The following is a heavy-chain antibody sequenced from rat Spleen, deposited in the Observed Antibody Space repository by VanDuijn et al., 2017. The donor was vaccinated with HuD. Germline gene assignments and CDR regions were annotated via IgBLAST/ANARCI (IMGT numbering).Heavy chain of an antibody. CDR1: GFIFSKFY. D-gene: IGHD1-11*01. CDR2: ISYDGSNT. J-gene: IGHJ2*01. CDR3: ARQDLRDYFDY. V-gene: IGHV5-25*01. Sequence: EVQLVGSGGGSVQPGRSMKLSCAASGFIFSKFYMAWVRQAPTKGLEWVATISYDGSNTYYRDSVKGRFTISRDNAKNTQYLQMDSLRTEDTATYYCARQDLRDYFDYWGQGVMVTVSS.